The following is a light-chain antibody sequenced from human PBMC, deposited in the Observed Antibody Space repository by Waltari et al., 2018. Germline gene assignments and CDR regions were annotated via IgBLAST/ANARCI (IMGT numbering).Light chain of an antibody. V-gene: IGLV3-9*01. Sequence: SYELTQPLSVSVALGQTATITCGGNNIGSKNVHWYQQSSGQAPVLVIYRDNNRPSGIPDRFPGSKPGNTATLTISRAQVGDEADYYCQVWDNSVVVFGGGTKLTVL. J-gene: IGLJ3*02. CDR2: RDN. CDR3: QVWDNSVVV. CDR1: NIGSKN.